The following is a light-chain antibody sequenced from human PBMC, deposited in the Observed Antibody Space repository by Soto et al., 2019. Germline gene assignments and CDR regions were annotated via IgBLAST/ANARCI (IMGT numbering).Light chain of an antibody. CDR2: AAS. CDR1: QSISNR. J-gene: IGKJ2*01. CDR3: QQYNSYVYT. Sequence: DIQMPQSPSTLSASVGDRVTITCRASQSISNRLAWYQQKPGKAPKVLIYAASTLQTGVPSRFSGRGSGTEFTLTISSLQPDDFATYYCQQYNSYVYTFGQGTKVDIK. V-gene: IGKV1-5*01.